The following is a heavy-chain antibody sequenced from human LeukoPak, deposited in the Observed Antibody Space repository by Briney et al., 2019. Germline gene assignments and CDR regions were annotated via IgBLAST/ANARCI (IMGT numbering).Heavy chain of an antibody. Sequence: QPGGSLRLSCAASGFTFSSYGMHWVRQAPGKGLEWVAVIWYDGSNKYYADSVKGRFTISRDNSKNTLYLQMNSLRAEDTAVYYCAKAGLSGSGYGFDYWSQGTLVTVSS. D-gene: IGHD3-3*01. V-gene: IGHV3-33*06. CDR3: AKAGLSGSGYGFDY. J-gene: IGHJ4*02. CDR2: IWYDGSNK. CDR1: GFTFSSYG.